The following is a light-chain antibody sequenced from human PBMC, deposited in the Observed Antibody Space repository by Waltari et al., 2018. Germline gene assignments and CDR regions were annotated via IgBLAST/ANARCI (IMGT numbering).Light chain of an antibody. CDR1: SSDVGGYNY. CDR2: DVS. CDR3: SSYTSTSSPV. J-gene: IGLJ2*01. Sequence: QSALTQPASVSGSPGQSITISCTGTSSDVGGYNYVSWYQQHPGKAPKLMIYDVSNRPSGVSNRFAGSNYGNTASLTISGLQAEDEADYYCSSYTSTSSPVFGGGTKLTVL. V-gene: IGLV2-14*03.